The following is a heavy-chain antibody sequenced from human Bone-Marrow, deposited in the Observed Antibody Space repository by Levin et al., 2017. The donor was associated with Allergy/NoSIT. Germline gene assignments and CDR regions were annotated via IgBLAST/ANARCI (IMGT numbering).Heavy chain of an antibody. Sequence: SQTLSLTCSVSGGSISSYYWSWIRQPPGKGLEWIGYIYYSGSTNYNPSLKSRVTISVDTSKNQISLKLSSVTAADTAVYYCAGALPGGSGGFDYWGQGILVTVSS. J-gene: IGHJ4*02. CDR2: IYYSGST. V-gene: IGHV4-59*01. CDR3: AGALPGGSGGFDY. CDR1: GGSISSYY. D-gene: IGHD3-10*01.